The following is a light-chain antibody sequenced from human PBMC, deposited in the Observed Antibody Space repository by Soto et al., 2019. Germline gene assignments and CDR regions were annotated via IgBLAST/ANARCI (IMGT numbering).Light chain of an antibody. CDR2: GAS. CDR3: QQYNNCPRT. J-gene: IGKJ1*01. CDR1: RTVHSN. Sequence: EIVMTQSPATVSVSPGDRVTLSCRASRTVHSNVAWYQHKPGQAPRLLIYGASFRATGMPARFSGSGFGTEFTLTISSLQSEDFAVYHCQQYNNCPRTFGQGTKVEV. V-gene: IGKV3-15*01.